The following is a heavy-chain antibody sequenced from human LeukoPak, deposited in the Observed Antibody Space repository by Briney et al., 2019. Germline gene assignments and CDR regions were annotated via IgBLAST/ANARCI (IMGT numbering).Heavy chain of an antibody. J-gene: IGHJ3*02. CDR2: IIPIFGTA. Sequence: GSSVKVSCKASGGTFSSYAISWVRQAPGQGLEWMGGIIPIFGTANYAQKFQGRVTITTDESTSTAYMELSSLRSEDTAGYYCARIPSYDSSGYTNDAFDIWGQGTMVTVSS. D-gene: IGHD3-22*01. CDR3: ARIPSYDSSGYTNDAFDI. V-gene: IGHV1-69*05. CDR1: GGTFSSYA.